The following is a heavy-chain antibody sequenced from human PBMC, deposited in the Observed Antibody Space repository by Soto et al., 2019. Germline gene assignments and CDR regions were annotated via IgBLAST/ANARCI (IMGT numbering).Heavy chain of an antibody. V-gene: IGHV3-74*01. CDR3: TTVFED. CDR2: IDNDGSGT. J-gene: IGHJ4*02. CDR1: GIIFTNYW. Sequence: EVQLVESGGGLVQPGGSLRLSCAASGIIFTNYWMHWVRQAPGKGLVWVSRIDNDGSGTSYADSVKGRFTISRDNAKNTVYLQMNSLRAEDTAVYYCTTVFEDLGQGTLVTVSS.